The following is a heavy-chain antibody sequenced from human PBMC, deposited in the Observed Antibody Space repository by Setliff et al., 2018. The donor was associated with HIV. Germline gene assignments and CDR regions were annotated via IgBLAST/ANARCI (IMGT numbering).Heavy chain of an antibody. CDR1: GFSFGDYA. V-gene: IGHV3-49*04. D-gene: IGHD1-1*01. Sequence: PGGSLRLSCATSGFSFGDYAMSWVRQAPGKGLEWVGFIRSKAYGGTTEYAASVKGRFIISRDDSRNSLYLQMNSLKTEDTAVYYCAIALAPTGYNYGMDVWGQGTTVTVS. CDR2: IRSKAYGGTT. J-gene: IGHJ6*02. CDR3: AIALAPTGYNYGMDV.